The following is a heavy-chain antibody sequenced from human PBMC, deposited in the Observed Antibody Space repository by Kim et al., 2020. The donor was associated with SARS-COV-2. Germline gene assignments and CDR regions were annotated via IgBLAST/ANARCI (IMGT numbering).Heavy chain of an antibody. CDR1: GFTFSSYA. D-gene: IGHD3-10*01. V-gene: IGHV3-23*01. J-gene: IGHJ4*02. CDR2: ISGSGGST. Sequence: GGSLRLSCAASGFTFSSYAMSWVRQAPGKGLEWVSAISGSGGSTYYADSVKGRFTISRDNSKNTLYLQMNSLRAEDTAVYYCAKSHAMVRGVDVSKTSPPDDYWGQGTLVTVSS. CDR3: AKSHAMVRGVDVSKTSPPDDY.